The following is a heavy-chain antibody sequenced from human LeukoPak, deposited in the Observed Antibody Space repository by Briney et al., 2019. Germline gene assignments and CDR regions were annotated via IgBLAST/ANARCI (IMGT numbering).Heavy chain of an antibody. CDR2: IIPIFGTA. V-gene: IGHV1-69*05. D-gene: IGHD2-2*01. Sequence: SVKVSCKASGGTFSSYAISWVRQAPGQGLEWMGRIIPIFGTANYAQKFQGRVTITTDESTSTAYMELSSLRSEDTAVYYCASRIADCSSTSCYGDYYYYYMDVWGKGTTVTVSS. CDR1: GGTFSSYA. J-gene: IGHJ6*03. CDR3: ASRIADCSSTSCYGDYYYYYMDV.